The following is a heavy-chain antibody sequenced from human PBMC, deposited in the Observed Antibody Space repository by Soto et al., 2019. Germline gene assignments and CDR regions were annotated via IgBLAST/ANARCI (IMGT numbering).Heavy chain of an antibody. J-gene: IGHJ5*02. D-gene: IGHD5-12*01. CDR3: ARLLGYVKGWFDP. Sequence: ASVKVSCKASGYTFTSYAMHWVRQAPGQRLEWMGWINAGNGNTKYSQKFQGRVTITRDTSASTAYMELSSLRSEDTAVYYCARLLGYVKGWFDPWGQGTLVTVSS. CDR1: GYTFTSYA. CDR2: INAGNGNT. V-gene: IGHV1-3*01.